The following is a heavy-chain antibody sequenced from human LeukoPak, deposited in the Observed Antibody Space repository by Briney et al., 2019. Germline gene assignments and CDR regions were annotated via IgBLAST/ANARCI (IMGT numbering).Heavy chain of an antibody. CDR1: GFTFSSYA. CDR2: ISGSGGST. Sequence: PGGSLRLSCATSGFTFSSYAMSWVRQAPGKGLEWVSAISGSGGSTYYADSVKGRFTISRDNSKNTLYLQMNSLRAEDTAVYYCAKDRYSIILRDAFDIWGQGTMVTVSS. V-gene: IGHV3-23*01. J-gene: IGHJ3*02. D-gene: IGHD6-13*01. CDR3: AKDRYSIILRDAFDI.